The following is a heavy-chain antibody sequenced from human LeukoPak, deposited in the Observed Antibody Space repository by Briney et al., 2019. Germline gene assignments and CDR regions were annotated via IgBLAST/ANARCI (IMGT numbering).Heavy chain of an antibody. CDR3: ANDIDDYNTFPPVFQH. CDR2: ISGSGDPT. D-gene: IGHD3-16*01. J-gene: IGHJ1*01. Sequence: GGSLRVSCEASGLSFSSYAMSWVRQAPGKGLEWVSAISGSGDPTYYADSVKGRFTISRDNSKNTLYLQMNSLRAEDTAVYYCANDIDDYNTFPPVFQHWGQGTLVTVSS. CDR1: GLSFSSYA. V-gene: IGHV3-23*01.